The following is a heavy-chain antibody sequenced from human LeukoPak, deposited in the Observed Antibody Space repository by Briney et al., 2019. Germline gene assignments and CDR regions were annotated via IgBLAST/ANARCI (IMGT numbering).Heavy chain of an antibody. V-gene: IGHV3-48*04. CDR3: ARDGVLRWLQLSNY. Sequence: GGSLRLSCAASGFTFSSYSMNWVRQAPGKGLEWVSYISSSGSTIYYADSVKGRFTISRDNAKNSLYLQMNSLRAEDTAVYYCARDGVLRWLQLSNYWGQGTLVTVSS. CDR2: ISSSGSTI. J-gene: IGHJ4*02. D-gene: IGHD5-24*01. CDR1: GFTFSSYS.